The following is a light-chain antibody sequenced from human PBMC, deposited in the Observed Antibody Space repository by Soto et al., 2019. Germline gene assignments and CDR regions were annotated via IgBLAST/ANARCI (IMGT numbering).Light chain of an antibody. CDR2: KAS. J-gene: IGKJ1*01. Sequence: DIQMTQSPPTLSASVGDRVTISCRASESITNWLAWYQHKPGKAPKLLIYKASSLESGVPSRFSGSGSGTEFTLTISSLQPDDFSTYYCAQNKTLPSTFGQWSKV. CDR3: AQNKTLPST. V-gene: IGKV1-5*03. CDR1: ESITNW.